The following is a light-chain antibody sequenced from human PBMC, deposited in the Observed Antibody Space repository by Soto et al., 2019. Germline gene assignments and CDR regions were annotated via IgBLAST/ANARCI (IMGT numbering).Light chain of an antibody. CDR1: NIGGKS. V-gene: IGLV3-21*01. Sequence: SYELTQPPSVSVAPGETARITCGGNNIGGKSVHWYHQKPGQAPVLVIYYDRDRPSGIPEQFAGSNSGNTATLTITRVEAGDEDDYYSQAWDSNSDHTVFGGGTKLALL. CDR3: QAWDSNSDHTV. CDR2: YDR. J-gene: IGLJ2*01.